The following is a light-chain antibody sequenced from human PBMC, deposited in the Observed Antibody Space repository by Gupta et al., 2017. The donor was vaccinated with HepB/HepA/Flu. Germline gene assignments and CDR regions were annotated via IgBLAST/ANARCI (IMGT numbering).Light chain of an antibody. CDR1: QTVTTN. V-gene: IGKV3-15*01. J-gene: IGKJ4*01. Sequence: EIVLTQSPATLSVSPGETATLSCRASQTVTTNLAWYQQKPGQAPRLLILAASIRASGVPARFSGSGSGTEFTLTISSLQSDDFALYYCQQYMWWPLTFGEGTKVESK. CDR2: AAS. CDR3: QQYMWWPLT.